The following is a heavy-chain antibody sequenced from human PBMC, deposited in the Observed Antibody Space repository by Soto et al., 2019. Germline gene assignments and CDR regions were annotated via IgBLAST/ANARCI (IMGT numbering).Heavy chain of an antibody. CDR1: GYSISSGYY. CDR3: ARGAVTVTTGWFDP. J-gene: IGHJ5*02. Sequence: ETLSLTCAVSGYSISSGYYWGWIRQTPGKGLEWIASIYHSGSTYYNPSLKSRVTISVDTSKYQVSLKLTSVTAADTAAYYCARGAVTVTTGWFDPWGQRIMVTVSS. CDR2: IYHSGST. V-gene: IGHV4-38-2*01. D-gene: IGHD4-17*01.